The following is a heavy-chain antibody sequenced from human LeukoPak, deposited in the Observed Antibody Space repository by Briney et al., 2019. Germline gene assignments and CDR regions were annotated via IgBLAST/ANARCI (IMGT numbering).Heavy chain of an antibody. V-gene: IGHV4-39*01. CDR3: ARHAAVPYFDILTEEDY. CDR1: GDSISSSSYY. J-gene: IGHJ4*02. D-gene: IGHD3-9*01. CDR2: IYYSGST. Sequence: PSETLSLTCTVSGDSISSSSYYWGWIRQPPGKGLEWIGNIYYSGSTYYNPSLKSRVTISVDTSKNQFSLKLSSMTAADTAVYYCARHAAVPYFDILTEEDYWGQGTLVTVSS.